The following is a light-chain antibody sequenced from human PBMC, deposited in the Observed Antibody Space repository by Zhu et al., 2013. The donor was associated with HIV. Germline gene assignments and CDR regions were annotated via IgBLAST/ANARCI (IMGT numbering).Light chain of an antibody. V-gene: IGKV1-5*03. CDR1: QSISSW. CDR3: QQYHSYPYS. Sequence: TQSPATLSASVGDRVTITCRASQSISSWLAWYQQKPGKAPKLLIYKASTLESGVPSRFSGSGSGTEFTLSISSLQADDFAPYYCQQYHSYPYSFGQGTKLQIK. J-gene: IGKJ2*03. CDR2: KAS.